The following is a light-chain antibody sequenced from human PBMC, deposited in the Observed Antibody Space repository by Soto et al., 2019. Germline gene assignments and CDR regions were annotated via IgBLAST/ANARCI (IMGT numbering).Light chain of an antibody. CDR1: QTLSINS. J-gene: IGKJ3*01. CDR2: AAS. CDR3: QQYDGAPLT. Sequence: EIVLTQSPDTLSLSPGERATLFCRASQTLSINSLAWYQQKPGQAPRLLIYAASTRDTGIPDMFNGSGSGTACALTINRLEPEDFAVYYCQQYDGAPLTFGPGTKVDVK. V-gene: IGKV3-20*01.